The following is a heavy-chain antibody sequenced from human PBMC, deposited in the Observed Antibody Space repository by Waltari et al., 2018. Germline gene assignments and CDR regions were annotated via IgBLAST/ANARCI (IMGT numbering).Heavy chain of an antibody. CDR3: ARGIDPGGYYPFDY. Sequence: EVQLLESGGGLVQPGGSLRLSCAASGFTFNNYAMSWVRQAPGKGLEWVSGIGGSGGTTYYAHSVKGRFTISRDNSKNTLFLQMNSLRAEDTAVFFCARGIDPGGYYPFDYWGQGTLVTVSS. J-gene: IGHJ4*02. CDR2: IGGSGGTT. V-gene: IGHV3-23*01. CDR1: GFTFNNYA. D-gene: IGHD3-22*01.